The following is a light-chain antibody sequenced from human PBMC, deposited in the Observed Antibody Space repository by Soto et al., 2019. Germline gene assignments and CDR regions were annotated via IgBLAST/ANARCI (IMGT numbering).Light chain of an antibody. Sequence: DIQMTQSPSTLSASVGDRVIITCRASQSLSTWLAWYQQKPGKAPKVLIYDASSLESGVPSRFSGSGSGTEFTLTISSLQPDDFATYYCQQYNSYWTFGQGTKVDI. CDR2: DAS. J-gene: IGKJ1*01. CDR3: QQYNSYWT. CDR1: QSLSTW. V-gene: IGKV1-5*01.